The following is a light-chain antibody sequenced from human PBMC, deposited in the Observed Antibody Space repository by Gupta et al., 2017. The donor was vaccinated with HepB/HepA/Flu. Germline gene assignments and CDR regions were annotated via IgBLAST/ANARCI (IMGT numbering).Light chain of an antibody. V-gene: IGLV2-14*03. Sequence: SGSPGQSITISCTGTSSDVGGYNYVSWYQQHPGKAPKLMIYDVSNRPSGVSNRFSGSKSGNTASLTISGLQAEDEADYYCSSYTSSSTNVVFGGGTKLTGL. CDR3: SSYTSSSTNVV. CDR1: SSDVGGYNY. J-gene: IGLJ2*01. CDR2: DVS.